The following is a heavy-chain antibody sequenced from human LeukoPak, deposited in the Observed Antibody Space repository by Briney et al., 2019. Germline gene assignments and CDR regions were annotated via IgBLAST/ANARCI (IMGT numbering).Heavy chain of an antibody. V-gene: IGHV3-20*04. J-gene: IGHJ3*02. CDR3: ARGGDSNGSIRSAFDI. D-gene: IGHD3-22*01. CDR2: INWNGGST. Sequence: GGSLRLSCAASGFTFDDYGMSWVRQAPGKGLEWVSGINWNGGSTGYADSVKGRFTISRDNAKNSLYLQMNSLRAEDTALYYCARGGDSNGSIRSAFDIWGQGTMVTVSS. CDR1: GFTFDDYG.